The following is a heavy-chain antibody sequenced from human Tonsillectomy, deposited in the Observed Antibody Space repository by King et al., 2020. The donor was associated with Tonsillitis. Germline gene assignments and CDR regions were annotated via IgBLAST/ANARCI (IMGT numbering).Heavy chain of an antibody. V-gene: IGHV1-2*06. J-gene: IGHJ4*02. CDR3: ARDTGGWRSFDY. CDR1: GYSFTDYS. D-gene: IGHD2-8*02. CDR2: IDPDSGAA. Sequence: VQLVQSGAEVKKPGASVKVSCQASGYSFTDYSIHWVRQAPGQGLDWMGRIDPDSGAADYALRFEDKVTMTTDTSSRTAYLELSRLRSDDTATYFCARDTGGWRSFDYWGQGTLDAVSS.